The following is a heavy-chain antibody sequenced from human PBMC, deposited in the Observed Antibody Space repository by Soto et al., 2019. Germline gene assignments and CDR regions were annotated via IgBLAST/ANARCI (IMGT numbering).Heavy chain of an antibody. D-gene: IGHD1-26*01. CDR2: IYYSGST. CDR3: ARRGGVGATTYDY. CDR1: GGSISSSSYY. J-gene: IGHJ4*02. Sequence: QLQLQESGPGLVKPSETLSLTCTVSGGSISSSSYYWGWIRQPPGKGLEWIGTIYYSGSTYYNPSLKSRVTTSVATSKNQFSLKLSSVAAADTAVYYCARRGGVGATTYDYWGQGTLVTVSS. V-gene: IGHV4-39*01.